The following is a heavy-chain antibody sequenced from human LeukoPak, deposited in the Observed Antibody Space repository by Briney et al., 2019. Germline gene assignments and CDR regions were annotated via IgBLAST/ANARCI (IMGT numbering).Heavy chain of an antibody. CDR3: ARAEPQYYYDSSGYYY. D-gene: IGHD3-22*01. J-gene: IGHJ4*02. Sequence: GGSLRLSCAASGFTVSSYAMHWVRQAPGKGLEWVAVISYDGSNKYYADSVKGRFTISRDNSKNTLYLQMNSLRAEDTAVYYCARAEPQYYYDSSGYYYWGQGTLVTVSS. CDR2: ISYDGSNK. CDR1: GFTVSSYA. V-gene: IGHV3-30-3*01.